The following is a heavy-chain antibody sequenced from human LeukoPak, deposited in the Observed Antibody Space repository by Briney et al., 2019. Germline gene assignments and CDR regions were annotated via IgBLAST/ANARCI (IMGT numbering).Heavy chain of an antibody. J-gene: IGHJ5*02. CDR2: INHSGST. V-gene: IGHV4-34*01. D-gene: IGHD4-11*01. CDR1: GGSFSGYY. CDR3: ARGYTVRFDP. Sequence: PSETLSLTCAVYGGSFSGYYWSWIRQPPGKGLEWIGEINHSGSTNYNPSLKSRVTISVDTSKNQFSLKLSSVTAADTAVYYCARGYTVRFDPWGQGTLVNVSS.